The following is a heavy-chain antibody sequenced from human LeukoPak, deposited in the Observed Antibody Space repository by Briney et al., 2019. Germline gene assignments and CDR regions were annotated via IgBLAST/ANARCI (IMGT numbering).Heavy chain of an antibody. CDR2: INPNSGGT. CDR3: ARPLLAYLGYGDHSWFDP. D-gene: IGHD4-17*01. CDR1: GYTFTGYY. V-gene: IGHV1-2*06. Sequence: ASVKVSCKASGYTFTGYYMHWVRQAPGQVLEWMGRINPNSGGTNYAQKFQGRVTMTRDTSISTAYMELSRLRSDDTAVYYCARPLLAYLGYGDHSWFDPWGQGTLVTVSS. J-gene: IGHJ5*02.